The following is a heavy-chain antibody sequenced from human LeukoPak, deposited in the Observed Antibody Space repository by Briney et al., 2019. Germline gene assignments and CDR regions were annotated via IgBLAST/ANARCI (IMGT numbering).Heavy chain of an antibody. J-gene: IGHJ4*02. V-gene: IGHV3-73*01. CDR3: TRRDVYGGTLDY. D-gene: IGHD4-23*01. CDR2: IRSKANSYAT. CDR1: GFTFSGSA. Sequence: TGGSLGLSCAASGFTFSGSAMHWVRQASGKGLEWVGRIRSKANSYATAYAASVKGRFTISRDDSKNTAYLQMNSLKTEDTAVYYCTRRDVYGGTLDYWGQGTLVTVSS.